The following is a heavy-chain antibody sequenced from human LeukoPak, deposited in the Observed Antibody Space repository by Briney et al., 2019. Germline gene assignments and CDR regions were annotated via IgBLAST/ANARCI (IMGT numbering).Heavy chain of an antibody. Sequence: SETLSLPCTVSGGSISSYYWSWIRQPPGKGLEWIGYIYYSGSTNYNPSLKSRVTISVDASKNQFSLKLSSVTAADTAVYYCAKFDYYGSGSYLRWGQGTLVTVSS. CDR1: GGSISSYY. D-gene: IGHD3-10*01. V-gene: IGHV4-59*01. CDR2: IYYSGST. CDR3: AKFDYYGSGSYLR. J-gene: IGHJ4*02.